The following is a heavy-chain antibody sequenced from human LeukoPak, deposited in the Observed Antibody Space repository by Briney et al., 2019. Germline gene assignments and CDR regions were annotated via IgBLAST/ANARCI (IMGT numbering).Heavy chain of an antibody. D-gene: IGHD1-26*01. CDR3: AKDRSGSYSQGSDY. CDR1: GFTFSSYG. CDR2: IRYDGSNK. V-gene: IGHV3-30*02. Sequence: TGGSLRLSCAASGFTFSSYGMHWVRQAPGKGLEWVAFIRYDGSNKYYADSVKGRFTISRDNSKNTLYLQMNSLRAEDTAVYYCAKDRSGSYSQGSDYWGQGTLVTVSS. J-gene: IGHJ4*02.